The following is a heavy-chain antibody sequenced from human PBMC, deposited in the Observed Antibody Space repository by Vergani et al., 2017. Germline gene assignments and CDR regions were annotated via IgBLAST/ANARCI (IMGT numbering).Heavy chain of an antibody. V-gene: IGHV1-18*01. J-gene: IGHJ4*02. D-gene: IGHD3-9*01. CDR3: AGDLVRYFDWLTPQQFDC. CDR2: ISAYNGNT. CDR1: GYTFTSYG. Sequence: QVQLVQSGAEVKKPGASVKVSCKASGYTFTSYGISWVRQAPGQGLEWMGWISAYNGNTNYAQKPQGRVTMTTYTSTSTAYMELRSLRSDYTAGYYCAGDLVRYFDWLTPQQFDCWGQGGLVSLSS.